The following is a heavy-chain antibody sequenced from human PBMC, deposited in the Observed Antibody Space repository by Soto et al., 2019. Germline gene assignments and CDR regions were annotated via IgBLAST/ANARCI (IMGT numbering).Heavy chain of an antibody. Sequence: EVLLLKSGGGLFNPGGSLSLSCEASGFTFSDYTMNWSPQPPGKGLEWVSLITATGSFIYQADSVKGRFTISRDNAKNSLYLQMNSLRDEDTAVYYCARDLPRAGDYAMDVWGQGTTVTVSS. CDR1: GFTFSDYT. J-gene: IGHJ6*02. CDR3: ARDLPRAGDYAMDV. D-gene: IGHD2-2*01. V-gene: IGHV3-21*02. CDR2: ITATGSFI.